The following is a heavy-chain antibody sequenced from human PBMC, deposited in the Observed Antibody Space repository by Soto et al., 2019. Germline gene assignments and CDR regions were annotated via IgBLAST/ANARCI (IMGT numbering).Heavy chain of an antibody. V-gene: IGHV3-30*18. CDR2: ISYDGSNK. CDR1: GFTFSSYG. CDR3: ANFGVVPAEGY. Sequence: GGSLRLSCAASGFTFSSYGMHWVRQAPGKGLEWVAVISYDGSNKYYADSVKGRFTISRDNSKNTLYLQMNSLRAEDTAVYYCANFGVVPAEGYWGQGTLVTVSS. J-gene: IGHJ4*02. D-gene: IGHD2-2*01.